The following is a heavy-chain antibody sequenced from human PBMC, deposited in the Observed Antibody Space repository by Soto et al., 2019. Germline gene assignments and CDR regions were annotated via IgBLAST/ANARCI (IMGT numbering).Heavy chain of an antibody. Sequence: GGSLRLSCATSGFPFNDYYMTWIRQAPGKGLEWLSHISPKSTFRNYADSVKGRFTISRDNTESSLFLQMNSLGVDDTAVYSCVRGGGGGLFEHWGQGVLVTVSS. D-gene: IGHD2-21*01. CDR2: ISPKSTFR. J-gene: IGHJ4*02. CDR3: VRGGGGGLFEH. V-gene: IGHV3-11*06. CDR1: GFPFNDYY.